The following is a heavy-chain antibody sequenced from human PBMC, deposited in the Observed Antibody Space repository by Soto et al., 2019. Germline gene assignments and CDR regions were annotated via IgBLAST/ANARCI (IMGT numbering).Heavy chain of an antibody. V-gene: IGHV4-31*03. CDR3: ARDRGGRFDP. D-gene: IGHD3-16*01. Sequence: PSETLSLTCTVSGGSISSGGYYWSWIRQHPGKGLEWIGYIYYSGSTYYNPSLKSRVTISVDTSKNQFSLKLSSATAADTAVYYCARDRGGRFDPWGQGTLVTVSS. CDR2: IYYSGST. J-gene: IGHJ5*02. CDR1: GGSISSGGYY.